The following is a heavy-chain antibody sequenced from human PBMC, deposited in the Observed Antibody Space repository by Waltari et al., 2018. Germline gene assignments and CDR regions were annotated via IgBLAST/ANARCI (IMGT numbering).Heavy chain of an antibody. V-gene: IGHV4-59*01. Sequence: QVQLQESGPGLVKPSETLSLICTVSGGSISSYYWSWIRQPPGKGLEWIGYIYYSGSTNYNPAIKSRVTISVDTSKNQFSLKLSSVTAADTAVYYCATSAAAGPQTFDYWGQGTLVTVSS. D-gene: IGHD6-13*01. CDR3: ATSAAAGPQTFDY. CDR2: IYYSGST. J-gene: IGHJ4*02. CDR1: GGSISSYY.